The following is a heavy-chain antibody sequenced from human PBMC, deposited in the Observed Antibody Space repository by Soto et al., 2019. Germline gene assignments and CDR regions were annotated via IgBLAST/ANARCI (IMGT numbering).Heavy chain of an antibody. Sequence: QVQMQESGPGLVKPSQTLYLTGSVSGGSIIDSGSFYWNWIRQHPGKGLEWIGYIYYSGSTYYNRSLKSRATISLDTSKNQFSLKLTSVTAADTAIYYCARGEVVASNWFDPWGQGTLVTVSS. CDR2: IYYSGST. CDR3: ARGEVVASNWFDP. V-gene: IGHV4-31*03. D-gene: IGHD2-15*01. CDR1: GGSIIDSGSFY. J-gene: IGHJ5*02.